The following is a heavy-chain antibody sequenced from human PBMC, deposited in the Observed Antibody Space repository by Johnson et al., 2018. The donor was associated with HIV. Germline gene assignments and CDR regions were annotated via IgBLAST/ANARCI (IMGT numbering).Heavy chain of an antibody. CDR3: ARGGHCGGDCAGAKQALDI. D-gene: IGHD2-21*01. CDR1: GFTFSSYG. J-gene: IGHJ3*02. Sequence: VQLVESGGGVVRPGESLRLSCAASGFTFSSYGMHWVRQAPGKGLEWVSGISWNSGSIGYADSVKGRFTISRDNAKNTLYLQMNSLRLEDTAVYYCARGGHCGGDCAGAKQALDIWGQGTRVTVSS. V-gene: IGHV3-20*04. CDR2: ISWNSGSI.